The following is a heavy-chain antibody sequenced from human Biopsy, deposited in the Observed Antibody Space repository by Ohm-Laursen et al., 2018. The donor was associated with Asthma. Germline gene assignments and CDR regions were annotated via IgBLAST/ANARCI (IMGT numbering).Heavy chain of an antibody. D-gene: IGHD4-23*01. CDR1: GFTFSDYD. V-gene: IGHV3-53*01. CDR3: ARAYGGSFFSGSFDI. CDR2: IYSGGGT. Sequence: SLRLSCAASGFTFSDYDMHWVRQAPGKGLEWVSVIYSGGGTYYADSVQGRVTISRDNSKNTLSLQMNSLRAEDTAVYYCARAYGGSFFSGSFDIWGQGTMVTVSS. J-gene: IGHJ3*02.